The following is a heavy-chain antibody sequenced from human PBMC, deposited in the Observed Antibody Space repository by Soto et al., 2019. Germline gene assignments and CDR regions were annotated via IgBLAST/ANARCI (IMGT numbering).Heavy chain of an antibody. D-gene: IGHD2-15*01. J-gene: IGHJ6*02. CDR2: ISYDGRNQ. Sequence: QVQLVESGGGVVQPGRSLRLSCAASGFTFSSYGMHWVRQAPGKGLEWVAVISYDGRNQYNADSVKGRFTISRDNSKNTLNLQMNSLRAEDTAVYYCAKWALGGYCSGGSCSPGGMDVWGQGTTVTVSS. V-gene: IGHV3-30*18. CDR3: AKWALGGYCSGGSCSPGGMDV. CDR1: GFTFSSYG.